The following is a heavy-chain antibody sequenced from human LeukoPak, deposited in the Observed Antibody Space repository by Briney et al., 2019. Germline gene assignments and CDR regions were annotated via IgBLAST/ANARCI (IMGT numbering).Heavy chain of an antibody. V-gene: IGHV1-46*01. J-gene: IGHJ4*02. CDR2: INPSGGST. CDR1: GYTFTSYY. D-gene: IGHD4-17*01. Sequence: GALVKVSCKASGYTFTSYYMHWVRQAPGQGLEWMGIINPSGGSTSYAQKFQGRVTMTRDTSTSTVYMELSSLRSEDTAVYYCARRWRYGDYNMNYFDYWGQGTLVTVSS. CDR3: ARRWRYGDYNMNYFDY.